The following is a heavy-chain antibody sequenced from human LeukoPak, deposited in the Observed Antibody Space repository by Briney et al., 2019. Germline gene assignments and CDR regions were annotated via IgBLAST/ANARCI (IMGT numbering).Heavy chain of an antibody. CDR1: DGSISSSSYY. J-gene: IGHJ6*03. V-gene: IGHV4-39*01. CDR3: ARFSYYYYYMDV. CDR2: IYYSGST. Sequence: SETLSLTCIVSDGSISSSSYYWGWIRQPPGKELEWIGSIYYSGSTYYNPSLKSRVTISVDTSKIQFSLKLSSVTAADTAVYYCARFSYYYYYMDVWGKGTTVTVSS.